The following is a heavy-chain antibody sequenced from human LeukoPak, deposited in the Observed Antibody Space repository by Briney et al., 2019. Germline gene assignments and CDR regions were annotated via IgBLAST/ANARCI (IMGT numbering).Heavy chain of an antibody. CDR3: ARSFAQDSYILTGYDIAEY. J-gene: IGHJ4*02. D-gene: IGHD3-9*01. CDR2: VSAYDADT. Sequence: ASVEVSCKASGYIFTNYGISWVRQAPGQGLEWMGWVSAYDADTNYAQKLQGRLTMTTDRSTSTAYMELRSLRSDDTAMYYCARSFAQDSYILTGYDIAEYWGQGTLVTVSS. CDR1: GYIFTNYG. V-gene: IGHV1-18*01.